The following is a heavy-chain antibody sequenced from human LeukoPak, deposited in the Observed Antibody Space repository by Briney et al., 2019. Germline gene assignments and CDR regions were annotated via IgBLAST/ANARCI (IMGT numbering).Heavy chain of an antibody. CDR1: GYTFTSYG. V-gene: IGHV1-69*04. CDR2: IIPILGIA. Sequence: ASVKVSCKASGYTFTSYGISWVRQAPGQGLEWMGRIIPILGIANYAQKFQGRVTITADKSTSTAYMELSSLRSEDTAVYYCARAVRVIAVAGTWPYYFDYWGQGTLVTVSS. D-gene: IGHD6-19*01. J-gene: IGHJ4*02. CDR3: ARAVRVIAVAGTWPYYFDY.